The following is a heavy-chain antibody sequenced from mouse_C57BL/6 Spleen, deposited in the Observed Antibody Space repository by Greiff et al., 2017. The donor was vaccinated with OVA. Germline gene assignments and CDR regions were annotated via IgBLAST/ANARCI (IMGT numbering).Heavy chain of an antibody. CDR3: GWYGGYFDC. D-gene: IGHD1-1*01. CDR1: GFTFSDYG. J-gene: IGHJ2*01. CDR2: ISTGSSTT. V-gene: IGHV5-17*01. Sequence: EVQRLESGAGLVKPGASLKLSCAASGFTFSDYGMHWVRQAPEKGLEWVAYISTGSSTTYYADTVKGRSTISRDNARNTLFLQLAGLRSEDSAMYYCGWYGGYFDCWGKGPTLTVSS.